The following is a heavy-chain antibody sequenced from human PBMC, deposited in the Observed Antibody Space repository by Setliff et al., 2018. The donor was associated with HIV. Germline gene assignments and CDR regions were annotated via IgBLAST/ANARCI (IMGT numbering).Heavy chain of an antibody. J-gene: IGHJ6*03. CDR1: GGSISSGGYY. Sequence: PSETLSLTCTVSGGSISSGGYYWSWIRQHPGKGLEWIGYIYYSGSTYYNPSLKSRVTISVDTSKNQFSLKLSSVTAADTAVYYCASAYCGGDCHSRTRKFYYYYYMDVWGKGTTVTVSS. V-gene: IGHV4-31*03. CDR2: IYYSGST. CDR3: ASAYCGGDCHSRTRKFYYYYYMDV. D-gene: IGHD2-21*02.